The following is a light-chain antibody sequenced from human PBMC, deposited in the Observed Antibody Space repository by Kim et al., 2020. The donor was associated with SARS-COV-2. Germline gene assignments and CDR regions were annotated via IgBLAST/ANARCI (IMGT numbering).Light chain of an antibody. CDR2: AAS. Sequence: PHSPSSLSASVGDRVTITCRASQSISSSLNWYQQKPGKAPKLLIYAASSLQSGVPSRFSGSGSGTDFTLTISSLQPEDFATYYCQQSYNTPRTFSQGTKVDIK. CDR3: QQSYNTPRT. CDR1: QSISSS. J-gene: IGKJ1*01. V-gene: IGKV1-39*01.